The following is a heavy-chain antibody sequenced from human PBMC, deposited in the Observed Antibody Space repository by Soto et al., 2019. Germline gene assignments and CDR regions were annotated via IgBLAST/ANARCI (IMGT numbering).Heavy chain of an antibody. CDR2: ISQSGNT. Sequence: SETLSLTCSIYSGSFSGYYWSWIRQPPGKGLEWIGEISQSGNTNYSPSLKSRVSISIDTSMKQFSLNLASVSAADTAVYYCARAPKVSGSSQTRPDFWGQGTLVTV. V-gene: IGHV4-34*01. J-gene: IGHJ4*02. CDR3: ARAPKVSGSSQTRPDF. D-gene: IGHD6-6*01. CDR1: SGSFSGYY.